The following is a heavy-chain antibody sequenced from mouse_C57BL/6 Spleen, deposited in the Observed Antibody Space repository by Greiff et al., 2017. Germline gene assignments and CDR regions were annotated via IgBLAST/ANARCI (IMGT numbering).Heavy chain of an antibody. D-gene: IGHD2-1*01. CDR3: AREDGNYEYFEV. J-gene: IGHJ1*03. CDR2: IYPRSGNT. CDR1: GYTFTSYG. Sequence: QVQLKQSGAELARPGASVKLSCKASGYTFTSYGISWVKQRTGQGLEWIGEIYPRSGNTYYNEKFKGKATLTADKSSSTAYMELRSLTSEDSAVYFCAREDGNYEYFEVWGTGTTVTVSS. V-gene: IGHV1-81*01.